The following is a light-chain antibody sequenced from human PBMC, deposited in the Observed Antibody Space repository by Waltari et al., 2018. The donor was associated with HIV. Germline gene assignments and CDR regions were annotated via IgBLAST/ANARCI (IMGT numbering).Light chain of an antibody. Sequence: QSALTQPASLSGSPGQSITITCSGTGSDIGLYDLVSWYRQEPAKAPRLLIYGVSNRPSEIARRFSGSKARTTASLTISALQADDEGDYYCSAYTMSGSLVFGGGTKLTVL. CDR3: SAYTMSGSLV. CDR2: GVS. J-gene: IGLJ2*01. V-gene: IGLV2-14*01. CDR1: GSDIGLYDL.